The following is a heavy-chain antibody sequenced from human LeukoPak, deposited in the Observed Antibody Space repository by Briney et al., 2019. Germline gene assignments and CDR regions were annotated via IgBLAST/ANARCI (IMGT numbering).Heavy chain of an antibody. D-gene: IGHD3-9*01. CDR1: GYTFTGYY. V-gene: IGHV1-69*13. CDR3: ARGSTNYDILTGYLGY. CDR2: IIPIFGTA. J-gene: IGHJ4*02. Sequence: SVKVSCKASGYTFTGYYIHWVRQAPGQGLEWMGGIIPIFGTANYAQKFQGRVTITADESTSTAYMELSSLRTEDMAVYYCARGSTNYDILTGYLGYWGQGTLVTVSS.